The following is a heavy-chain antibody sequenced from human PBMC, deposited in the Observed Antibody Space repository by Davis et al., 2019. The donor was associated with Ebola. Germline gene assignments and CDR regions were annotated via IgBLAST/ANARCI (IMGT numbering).Heavy chain of an antibody. CDR2: IDNFGAA. CDR3: ARSDYINDSFHI. V-gene: IGHV4-34*01. D-gene: IGHD4-11*01. J-gene: IGHJ3*02. CDR1: GGSLSGYF. Sequence: PSETLSLTCAVYGGSLSGYFWSWIRQPPGKGLEWIGKIDNFGAANYKPSLKSRVTISVDTSKNQLSLKLTSVTAADTAVYYCARSDYINDSFHIWGQGTRVTVTA.